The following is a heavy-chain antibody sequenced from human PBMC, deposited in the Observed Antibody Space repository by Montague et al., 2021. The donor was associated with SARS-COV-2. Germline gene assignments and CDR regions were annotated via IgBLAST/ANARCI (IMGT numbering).Heavy chain of an antibody. CDR1: SDSISSGGYY. D-gene: IGHD5-24*01. Sequence: TLSTCIVSSDSISSGGYYWSWIRQHPGKGLEWIGYIYYSGNTYYNPSLKSRVTMSVDTTKNQFSLTLNSVTAADTAVYYCARGPSRLATQEFYFGYWGQGTLISVSS. J-gene: IGHJ4*02. CDR3: ARGPSRLATQEFYFGY. V-gene: IGHV4-31*03. CDR2: IYYSGNT.